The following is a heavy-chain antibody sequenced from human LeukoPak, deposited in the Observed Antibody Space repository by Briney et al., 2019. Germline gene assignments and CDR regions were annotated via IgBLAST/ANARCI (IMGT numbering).Heavy chain of an antibody. J-gene: IGHJ4*02. CDR3: ATLGGDY. D-gene: IGHD7-27*01. CDR2: ISYDGSNK. Sequence: PGGSLRLSCAASGFTFSSYGMHWVRQAPGKGLEWVAVISYDGSNKYYADSVKGRFTISRDNSKNSLYLQMNSLRAEDTAVYYCATLGGDYWGQGTLVTVSS. CDR1: GFTFSSYG. V-gene: IGHV3-30*03.